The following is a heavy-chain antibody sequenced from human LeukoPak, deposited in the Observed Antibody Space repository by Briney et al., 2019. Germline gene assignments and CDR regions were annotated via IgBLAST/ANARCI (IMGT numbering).Heavy chain of an antibody. D-gene: IGHD3-10*01. J-gene: IGHJ3*02. CDR1: GFTFSSYA. CDR3: AKDETGAFLRWFGELSSAFDI. CDR2: ISGSGGST. Sequence: PGGSLRLSCAASGFTFSSYAMSWVRQAPGKGLEWVSAISGSGGSTYYADSVKGRFTISRDNSKNTLYLQMNSLRAEDTAVYYCAKDETGAFLRWFGELSSAFDIWGQGTMVTVSS. V-gene: IGHV3-23*01.